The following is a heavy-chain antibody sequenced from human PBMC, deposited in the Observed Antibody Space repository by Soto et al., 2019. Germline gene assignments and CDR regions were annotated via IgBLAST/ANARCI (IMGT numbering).Heavy chain of an antibody. CDR1: GFTFSSYA. CDR3: AKAKLRLSYFDY. Sequence: GGSLRLSCAASGFTFSSYAMSWVRQAPGKGLEWVSAISGSGGSTYYADSVKGRFTISRDNSKDTLYLQMNSLRAEDTAVYYCAKAKLRLSYFDYWGQGTLVTVSS. J-gene: IGHJ4*02. V-gene: IGHV3-23*01. CDR2: ISGSGGST. D-gene: IGHD5-12*01.